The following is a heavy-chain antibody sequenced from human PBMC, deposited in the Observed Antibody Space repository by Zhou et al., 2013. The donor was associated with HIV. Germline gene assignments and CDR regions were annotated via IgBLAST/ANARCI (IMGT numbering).Heavy chain of an antibody. CDR1: GFTFTGYY. CDR2: INPNSGAA. D-gene: IGHD1-1*01. Sequence: QVQLAQSGAEVKKSGASVKVSCKASGFTFTGYYIHWLRQAPGQGLEWMGWINPNSGAATYAQKFQGWVTMTRDTSISTAYMELSRLRSDDTAVYYCARTTRKTEYDAFDIWGQGTMVTVSS. V-gene: IGHV1-2*04. J-gene: IGHJ3*02. CDR3: ARTTRKTEYDAFDI.